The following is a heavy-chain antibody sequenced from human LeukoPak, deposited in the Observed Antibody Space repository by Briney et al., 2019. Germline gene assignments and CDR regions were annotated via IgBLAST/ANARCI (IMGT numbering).Heavy chain of an antibody. V-gene: IGHV4-34*01. J-gene: IGHJ4*02. CDR2: INHSGST. CDR3: AREGVAIDY. Sequence: SETLSLTCAVYGGPFSGYYWSWIRQPPGKGLEWIGEINHSGSTNYNPSLKSRVTISVDTSKNQFSLKLSSVTAADTAVYYCAREGVAIDYWGQGTLVTVSS. D-gene: IGHD3-3*01. CDR1: GGPFSGYY.